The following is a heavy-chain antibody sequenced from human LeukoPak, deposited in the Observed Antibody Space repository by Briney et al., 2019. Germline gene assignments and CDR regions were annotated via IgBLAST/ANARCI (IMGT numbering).Heavy chain of an antibody. CDR2: IYYSGST. D-gene: IGHD5-24*01. CDR1: CGSISSGGNY. V-gene: IGHV4-31*03. Sequence: SETLSLTCTVSCGSISSGGNYWSWLRQHPGKGLEWIGYIYYSGSTYYSPSLKSRLTISVDTSKNQFSLKLSSVTAADTAVYYCARGDGYNVDYWGQGTLVTVSS. J-gene: IGHJ4*02. CDR3: ARGDGYNVDY.